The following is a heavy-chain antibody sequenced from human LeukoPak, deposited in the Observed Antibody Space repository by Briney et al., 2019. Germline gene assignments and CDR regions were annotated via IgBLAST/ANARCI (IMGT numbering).Heavy chain of an antibody. Sequence: GGSLRLSCAASGFTFSSYSMNWVRQALGKGLEWVSSISSSSSYIYYVETVKGRFTISRDNAKNSLYLQMNSLRAEDTAVYYCARGRAYDFWSGYYRDSKFDYWGQGTLVSVSS. J-gene: IGHJ4*02. V-gene: IGHV3-21*01. CDR3: ARGRAYDFWSGYYRDSKFDY. D-gene: IGHD3-3*01. CDR1: GFTFSSYS. CDR2: ISSSSSYI.